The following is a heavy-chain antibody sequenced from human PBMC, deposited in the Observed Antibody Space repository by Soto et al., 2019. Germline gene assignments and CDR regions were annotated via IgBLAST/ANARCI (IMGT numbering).Heavy chain of an antibody. D-gene: IGHD2-2*01. CDR1: GYTFTGYY. CDR3: ARAQVPAAMGGGDFDY. Sequence: ASVKVSCKASGYTFTGYYMHWVRQAPGQGLEWMGWINPNSGGTNYAQKFQGWVTMTRDTSISTAYMELSRLRSDDTAVYYCARAQVPAAMGGGDFDYWGQGTLVTVSS. J-gene: IGHJ4*02. V-gene: IGHV1-2*04. CDR2: INPNSGGT.